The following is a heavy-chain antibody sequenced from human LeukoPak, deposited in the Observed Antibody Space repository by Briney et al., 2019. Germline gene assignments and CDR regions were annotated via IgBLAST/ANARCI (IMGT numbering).Heavy chain of an antibody. CDR2: INPNSGGT. CDR3: ARGGLPYCTNGVCYSVDY. V-gene: IGHV1-2*02. Sequence: ASVKVSCKASGYTFTGYYMHWVRQAPGRGLEWMGWINPNSGGTNYAQKFQGRVTMTRDTSISTAYMELSRLRSDDTAVYYCARGGLPYCTNGVCYSVDYWGQGTLVTVSS. J-gene: IGHJ4*02. CDR1: GYTFTGYY. D-gene: IGHD2-8*01.